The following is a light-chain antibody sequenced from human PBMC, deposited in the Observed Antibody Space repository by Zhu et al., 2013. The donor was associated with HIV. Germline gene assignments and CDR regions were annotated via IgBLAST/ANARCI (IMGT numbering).Light chain of an antibody. CDR3: QQSYNTPFT. J-gene: IGKJ3*01. Sequence: DIQMTQSPSSLSASVGDRVTITCRASQTISGYLNWYQQKPGKAPNLLIYATSNLQSGVPSRFSGSGSGTDFTLTISSLQPEDFATYYCQQSYNTPFTFGPGTKVDIK. CDR2: ATS. V-gene: IGKV1-39*01. CDR1: QTISGY.